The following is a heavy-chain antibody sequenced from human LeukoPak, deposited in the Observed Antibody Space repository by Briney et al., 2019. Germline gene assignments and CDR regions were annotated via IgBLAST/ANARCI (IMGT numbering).Heavy chain of an antibody. CDR2: IYTTGMT. CDR3: ARAGYTISSYRFDY. J-gene: IGHJ4*02. CDR1: GGSINSYW. D-gene: IGHD3-16*02. V-gene: IGHV4-4*07. Sequence: PSETLSLTCSVSGGSINSYWWSWIRQPAGKGLEFIGRIYTTGMTYYHPSLKSRVSMSVDTSKNKFSLELRSVTAADTAVYFCARAGYTISSYRFDYWGQGALVTVSS.